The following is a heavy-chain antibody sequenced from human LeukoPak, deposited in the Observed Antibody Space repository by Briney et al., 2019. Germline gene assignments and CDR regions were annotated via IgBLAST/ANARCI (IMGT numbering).Heavy chain of an antibody. D-gene: IGHD5-12*01. J-gene: IGHJ4*02. CDR1: GGSISSYY. CDR2: IYYSGST. Sequence: PSETLSLTCTVSGGSISSYYWSWIRQPPGKGLEWIGYIYYSGSTNYNPSLESRVTISVDTSKNQFSLKLSSVTAADTAVYYCARAPLRDSGYDYWGQGTLVTVSS. V-gene: IGHV4-59*01. CDR3: ARAPLRDSGYDY.